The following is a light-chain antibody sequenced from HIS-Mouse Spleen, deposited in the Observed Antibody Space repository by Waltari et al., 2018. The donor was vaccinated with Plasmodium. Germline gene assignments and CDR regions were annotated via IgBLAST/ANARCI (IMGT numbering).Light chain of an antibody. CDR2: DGS. J-gene: IGLJ2*01. Sequence: QSALTQPASVSGSPGQSITISCTGTSSDVGSYTLVSWYQQNPGKAPKLMIYDGSKRPSGVSNRFSGSKSGNTASLTISGLQAEDEADYYCCSYAGSSTFVVFGGGTKLTVL. CDR1: SSDVGSYTL. V-gene: IGLV2-23*03. CDR3: CSYAGSSTFVV.